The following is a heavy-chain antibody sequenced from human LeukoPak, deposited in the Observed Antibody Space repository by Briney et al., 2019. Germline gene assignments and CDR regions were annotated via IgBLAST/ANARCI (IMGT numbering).Heavy chain of an antibody. CDR2: MNPNSGNT. D-gene: IGHD3-22*01. Sequence: ASVKVSCKDSGYTFTSYDINWVRQATGLGLEWMGWMNPNSGNTGYAQKFQGRVTMTRNTSISTAYMELSSLRSEDTAVYYCARDHDYYDSSSTDYWGQGTLVTVSS. J-gene: IGHJ4*02. CDR3: ARDHDYYDSSSTDY. V-gene: IGHV1-8*01. CDR1: GYTFTSYD.